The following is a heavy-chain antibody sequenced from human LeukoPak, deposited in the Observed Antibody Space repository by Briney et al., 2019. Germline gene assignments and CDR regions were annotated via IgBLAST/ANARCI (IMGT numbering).Heavy chain of an antibody. CDR1: GFTFSSYE. V-gene: IGHV3-48*03. CDR2: ISSSGSTI. J-gene: IGHJ5*02. D-gene: IGHD3-10*01. CDR3: AKSPTYYYGSGSYEVDP. Sequence: GGSLRLSCAASGFTFSSYEMNWVRQAPGKGLEWVSYISSSGSTIYYADSVKGRFTISRDNSKNTLYLQMNSLRAEDTAVYYCAKSPTYYYGSGSYEVDPWGQGTLVTVSS.